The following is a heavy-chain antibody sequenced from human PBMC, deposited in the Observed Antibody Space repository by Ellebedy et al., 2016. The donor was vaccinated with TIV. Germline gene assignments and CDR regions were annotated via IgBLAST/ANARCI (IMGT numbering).Heavy chain of an antibody. V-gene: IGHV3-7*03. CDR1: GFSFSSYW. J-gene: IGHJ6*02. Sequence: GGSLRLSCAVSGFSFSSYWMSWVRQAPGKGLEWVANIRQDGSKNNVDSVKGRFTISRDNAQNSLYLQMNSLRVEDTAVYFCARDGAYGDYAPGQYGMDVWGQGTTVIVS. CDR2: IRQDGSK. D-gene: IGHD4-17*01. CDR3: ARDGAYGDYAPGQYGMDV.